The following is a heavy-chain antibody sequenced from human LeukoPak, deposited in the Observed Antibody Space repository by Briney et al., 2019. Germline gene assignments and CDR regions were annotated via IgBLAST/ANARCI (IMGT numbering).Heavy chain of an antibody. CDR1: GGSISSYY. D-gene: IGHD2-15*01. CDR2: IYYSGST. V-gene: IGHV4-59*01. Sequence: SETLSLTCTVSGGSISSYYWSWIRQPPGKGLEWIGYIYYSGSTNYNPSLKSRVTISVDTSKNQFSLKLSSVTAADTAVYYCARDRCGTCSFDYWGQGTLVTVSS. CDR3: ARDRCGTCSFDY. J-gene: IGHJ4*02.